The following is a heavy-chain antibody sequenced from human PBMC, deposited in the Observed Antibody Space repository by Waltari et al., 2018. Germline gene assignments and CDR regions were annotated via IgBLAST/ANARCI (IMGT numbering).Heavy chain of an antibody. CDR3: ATDPLYYYDKDY. D-gene: IGHD3-22*01. V-gene: IGHV1-24*01. J-gene: IGHJ4*02. CDR2: FDPEEGET. Sequence: QVQLVQSGAEVKKPGASVKVSCKVSGYTLTHLSMHWVRQAPGKGLEWMGGFDPEEGETIFAQKFQGRVTMTEDTSTDTAYMELSSLRSEDTAVYYCATDPLYYYDKDYWGQGTLVTVSS. CDR1: GYTLTHLS.